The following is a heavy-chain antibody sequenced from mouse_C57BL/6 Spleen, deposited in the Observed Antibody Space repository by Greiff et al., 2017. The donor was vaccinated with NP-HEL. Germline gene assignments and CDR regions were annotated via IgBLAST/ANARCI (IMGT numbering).Heavy chain of an antibody. Sequence: DVKLQESGGGLVKPGGSLKLSCAASGFTFSSYAMSWVRQTPEKRLEWVATISDGGSYTYYPDNVKGRFTISRDNAKNNLYLQMSHLKSEDTAMYYCANDGYGYFDVWGTGTTVTVSS. J-gene: IGHJ1*03. D-gene: IGHD2-3*01. CDR2: ISDGGSYT. CDR1: GFTFSSYA. V-gene: IGHV5-4*03. CDR3: ANDGYGYFDV.